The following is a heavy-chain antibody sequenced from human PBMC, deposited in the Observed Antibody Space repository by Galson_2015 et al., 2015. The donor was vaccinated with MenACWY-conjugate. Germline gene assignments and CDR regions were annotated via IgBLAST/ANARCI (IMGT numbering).Heavy chain of an antibody. Sequence: ASGFTFTNYDMHWVRQPTGKGLEWVSVIGIAGDTYYLDPVKGRFAISREDGKNSLYLQMNSLRVEDTAVYYCVGRVSGWSHGFDYWGQGTLVTVSP. CDR2: IGIAGDT. CDR3: VGRVSGWSHGFDY. D-gene: IGHD6-19*01. J-gene: IGHJ4*02. V-gene: IGHV3-13*01. CDR1: GFTFTNYD.